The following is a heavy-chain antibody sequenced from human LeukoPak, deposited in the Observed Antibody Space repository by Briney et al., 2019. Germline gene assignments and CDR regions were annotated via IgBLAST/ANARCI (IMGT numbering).Heavy chain of an antibody. V-gene: IGHV4-59*11. Sequence: PSQTLSLTCSISGGSITTHYWTWIRQPPGKGLEWLGYVLYSRITNYNPSLRGRITISVDTSQNQFSLSLRSVTAADTAVYYCARDLTTVTKGFDLWGQGTMVTVSS. D-gene: IGHD4-17*01. CDR1: GGSITTHY. J-gene: IGHJ3*01. CDR3: ARDLTTVTKGFDL. CDR2: VLYSRIT.